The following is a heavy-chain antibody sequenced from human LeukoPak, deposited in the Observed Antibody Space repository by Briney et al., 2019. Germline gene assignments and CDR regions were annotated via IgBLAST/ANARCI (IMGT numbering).Heavy chain of an antibody. CDR3: AKDRLGPQWLVPLFYFDY. Sequence: AGGSLRLSCAASGFTFSNYWMHWVRQAPGKGLVWVSRINTDGSSTSYVDSVKGRFTISRDNAKNTLYLQMNSLRAEDTAVYYCAKDRLGPQWLVPLFYFDYWGQGTLVTVSS. V-gene: IGHV3-74*01. D-gene: IGHD6-19*01. CDR2: INTDGSST. CDR1: GFTFSNYW. J-gene: IGHJ4*02.